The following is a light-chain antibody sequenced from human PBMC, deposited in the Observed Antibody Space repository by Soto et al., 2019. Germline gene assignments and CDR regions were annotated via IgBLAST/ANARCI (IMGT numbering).Light chain of an antibody. CDR3: ESWVSNSHVV. CDR2: LEGSGSY. J-gene: IGLJ7*01. Sequence: QSVLTQSSSASASLGSSVKLTCTLSSGHSSYIIAWHQQQPGKAPRYIIKLEGSGSYNKGSGFPGRSSGSSSGADRYPTISLLPFEDDAYYCCESWVSNSHVVFGGGTQLTVL. CDR1: SGHSSYI. V-gene: IGLV4-60*02.